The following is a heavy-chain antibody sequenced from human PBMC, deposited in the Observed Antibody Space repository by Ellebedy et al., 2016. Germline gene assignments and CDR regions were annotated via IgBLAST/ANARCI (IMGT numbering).Heavy chain of an antibody. J-gene: IGHJ4*02. CDR3: ARGMSSGWIDY. Sequence: ASVKVSCKASGYTFTSYGISWVRQAPGQGLEWMGRINPNSGGTNYAQKFQGRVTMTRDTSIGTAYMELSRLRSDDTVVYYCARGMSSGWIDYWGQGTLVTVSS. CDR1: GYTFTSYG. D-gene: IGHD6-19*01. CDR2: INPNSGGT. V-gene: IGHV1-2*05.